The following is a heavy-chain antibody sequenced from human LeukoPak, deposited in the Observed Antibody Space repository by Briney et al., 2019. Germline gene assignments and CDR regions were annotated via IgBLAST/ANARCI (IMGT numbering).Heavy chain of an antibody. Sequence: GGSLRLSCAASGFTFSSYGMNWVRQAPGKGLEWVSAISGSGGNTYYADSVKGRFTISRDTSKNTLYLQMNSLRAEDTAIYYCARRGIAAADYYFDYWGQGTLVTVSS. CDR2: ISGSGGNT. V-gene: IGHV3-23*01. D-gene: IGHD6-13*01. J-gene: IGHJ4*02. CDR3: ARRGIAAADYYFDY. CDR1: GFTFSSYG.